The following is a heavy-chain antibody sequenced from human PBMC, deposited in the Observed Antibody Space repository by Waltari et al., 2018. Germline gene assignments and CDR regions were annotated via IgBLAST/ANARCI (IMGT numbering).Heavy chain of an antibody. CDR2: IYYSGST. V-gene: IGHV4-59*01. J-gene: IGHJ5*02. Sequence: QVQLQESGPGLVKPSETLSLTCTVSGGSISSYYWSWIRQPPGKGLEWIGYIYYSGSTNYNPSLKSRVTISVDTSKNQFSLKLSSVTAADTAVYYCARGYFDWLSEDVGAGWFDPWGQGTLVTVSS. D-gene: IGHD3-9*01. CDR1: GGSISSYY. CDR3: ARGYFDWLSEDVGAGWFDP.